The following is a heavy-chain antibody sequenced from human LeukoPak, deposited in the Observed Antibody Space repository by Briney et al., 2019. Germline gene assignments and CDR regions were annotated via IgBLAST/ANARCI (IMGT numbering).Heavy chain of an antibody. CDR2: ISGSGTYI. CDR1: GFTFNSYT. J-gene: IGHJ4*02. D-gene: IGHD3-10*01. V-gene: IGHV3-23*01. Sequence: GGSLRLSCAASGFTFNSYTMNWVRQAPGKGLEWVSSISGSGTYIYYADSVKGRFTISRDNSKNTLYLQMNSLRAEDTAVYYCAKGGVWFGEPNTPHDYFDYWGQGTLVTVSS. CDR3: AKGGVWFGEPNTPHDYFDY.